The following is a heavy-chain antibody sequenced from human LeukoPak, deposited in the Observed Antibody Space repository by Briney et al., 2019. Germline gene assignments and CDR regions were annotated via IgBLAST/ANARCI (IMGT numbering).Heavy chain of an antibody. CDR1: GFTFSSYV. J-gene: IGHJ4*02. D-gene: IGHD6-13*01. CDR2: ISGSGGST. V-gene: IGHV3-23*01. CDR3: AKGFDSSWYEVHY. Sequence: PGGSLRLSCAASGFTFSSYVMSWVRQAPGKGLEWVTAISGSGGSTYYADSVKGRFTISRDNSKNPLYLQMNSLRAEDTAVYYCAKGFDSSWYEVHYWGQGTLVTVSS.